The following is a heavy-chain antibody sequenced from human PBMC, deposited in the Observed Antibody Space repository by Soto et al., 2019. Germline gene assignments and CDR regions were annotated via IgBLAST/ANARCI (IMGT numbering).Heavy chain of an antibody. CDR3: ATRSRTTGSNY. V-gene: IGHV4-34*01. CDR2: INHSGST. J-gene: IGHJ4*02. Sequence: QVQLQQWGAGLLKPSETLSLTCAVYGGSFSGYYWSWIRQPPGKGLEWIGEINHSGSTNYNPSLKSRVTISVDTSKNQFSLKLSSVNAADTAVYYCATRSRTTGSNYWGQGTLVTVSS. CDR1: GGSFSGYY. D-gene: IGHD4-17*01.